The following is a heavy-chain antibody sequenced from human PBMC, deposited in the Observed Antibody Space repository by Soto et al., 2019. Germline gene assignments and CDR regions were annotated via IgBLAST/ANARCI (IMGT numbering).Heavy chain of an antibody. CDR1: GGTFSSYA. D-gene: IGHD3-10*01. V-gene: IGHV1-69*13. J-gene: IGHJ4*02. CDR2: IIPIFGTA. CDR3: ARDPDRSGSYYLAY. Sequence: SVKVSCKASGGTFSSYAIRWVRQAPGQGLEWMGGIIPIFGTANYAQKFQGRVTITADESTSTAYMELSSLRSEDTAVYYCARDPDRSGSYYLAYWGQGALVTVSS.